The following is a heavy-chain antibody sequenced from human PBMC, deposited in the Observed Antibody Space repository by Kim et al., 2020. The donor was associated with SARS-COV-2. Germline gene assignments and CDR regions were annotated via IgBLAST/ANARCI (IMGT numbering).Heavy chain of an antibody. CDR1: GGSISSGGYY. CDR3: AREGRGSITSKVNWFDP. D-gene: IGHD3-10*01. V-gene: IGHV4-31*03. Sequence: SETLSLTCTVSGGSISSGGYYWSWIRQHPGKGLEWIGYIYYSGSTYYNPSLKSRVTISVDTSKNQFSLKLSSVTAADTAVYYCAREGRGSITSKVNWFDPWGQGTLVTVSS. CDR2: IYYSGST. J-gene: IGHJ5*02.